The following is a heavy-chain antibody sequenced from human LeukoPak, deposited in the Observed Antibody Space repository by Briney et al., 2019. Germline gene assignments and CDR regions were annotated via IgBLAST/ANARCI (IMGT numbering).Heavy chain of an antibody. V-gene: IGHV3-7*01. Sequence: ETLSLTCTVSGGSISSSSYYWGWIRQAPGKGLEWVANIKQDGSEKYYVDSVKGRFTISRDNAKNSLYLQMNSLRAEDTAVYYCARAGYDFWSGYPTMWGQGTLVTVSS. CDR1: GGSISSSSYY. CDR2: IKQDGSEK. CDR3: ARAGYDFWSGYPTM. D-gene: IGHD3-3*01. J-gene: IGHJ4*02.